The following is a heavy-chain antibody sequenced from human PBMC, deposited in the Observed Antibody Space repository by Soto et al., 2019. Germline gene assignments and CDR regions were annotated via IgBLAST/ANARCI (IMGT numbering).Heavy chain of an antibody. Sequence: PSETLSLTCTVSGGSISSYYWSWIRQPPGKGLEWIGYIYYSGSTNYNPSLKSRVTISVDTSKNQFSLKLSSVTAADTAVYYCARFNWQFHLWGRGTLVTVSS. CDR2: IYYSGST. CDR1: GGSISSYY. CDR3: ARFNWQFHL. V-gene: IGHV4-59*08. J-gene: IGHJ2*01.